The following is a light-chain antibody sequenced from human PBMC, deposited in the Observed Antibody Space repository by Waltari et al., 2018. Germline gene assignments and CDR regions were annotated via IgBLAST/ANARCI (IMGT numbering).Light chain of an antibody. CDR2: AAS. CDR1: QIINNY. J-gene: IGKJ2*01. V-gene: IGKV1-39*01. Sequence: DIQMTQSPSSLSASVGDRVTTTSRATQIINNYLNWYQHKPGRAPKLLIYAASSLQSGVPSRFTGSGSGTHFTLTITSLQPEDFATYYCQQTFSIPRSSFGQGTKLEIK. CDR3: QQTFSIPRSS.